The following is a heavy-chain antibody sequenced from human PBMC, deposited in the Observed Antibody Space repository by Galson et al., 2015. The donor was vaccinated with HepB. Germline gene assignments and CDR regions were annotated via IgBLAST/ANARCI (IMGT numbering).Heavy chain of an antibody. CDR1: GGTFSSYA. J-gene: IGHJ4*02. D-gene: IGHD3-22*01. CDR2: IIPIFGIA. CDR3: ARLDYYDSSGYPDY. Sequence: SVKVSCKASGGTFSSYAISWVRQAPGQGLEWMGGIIPIFGIANYAQKFQGRVTITADESTSTAYMELSSLRSEDTAVYYCARLDYYDSSGYPDYWGQGTLVTVSS. V-gene: IGHV1-69*13.